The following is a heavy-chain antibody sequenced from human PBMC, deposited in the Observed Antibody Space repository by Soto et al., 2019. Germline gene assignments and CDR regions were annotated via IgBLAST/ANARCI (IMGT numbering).Heavy chain of an antibody. V-gene: IGHV3-30*18. D-gene: IGHD6-19*01. J-gene: IGHJ4*02. Sequence: HPGGSLRLSCAASGFTFSSYGMHWVRQAPGKGLEWVAVISYDGSNKYYADSVKGRFTISRDNSKNTLYLQMNSLRAEDTAVYYCAKDYQLYSSGDFDYWGQGTLVTVSS. CDR3: AKDYQLYSSGDFDY. CDR1: GFTFSSYG. CDR2: ISYDGSNK.